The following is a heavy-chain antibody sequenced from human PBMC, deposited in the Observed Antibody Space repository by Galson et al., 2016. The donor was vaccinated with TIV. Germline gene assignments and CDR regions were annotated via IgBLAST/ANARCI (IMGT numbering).Heavy chain of an antibody. D-gene: IGHD3-10*01. Sequence: SVKVSCKASGGTFSSYGISWVRQAPGQGLEWMGGITAIFGTTNYAQKFQGRVTITADESTSTVYMELSGLRSEDTAMYYCARGTAYSFFGSGSYSLYWGQGTLATVSS. CDR3: ARGTAYSFFGSGSYSLY. CDR1: GGTFSSYG. CDR2: ITAIFGTT. J-gene: IGHJ4*02. V-gene: IGHV1-69*13.